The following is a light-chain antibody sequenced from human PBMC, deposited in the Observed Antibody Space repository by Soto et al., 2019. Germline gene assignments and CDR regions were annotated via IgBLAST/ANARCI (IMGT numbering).Light chain of an antibody. CDR2: DNT. J-gene: IGLJ1*01. V-gene: IGLV3-21*02. CDR1: NIGSKS. CDR3: QVWDSGSDHQV. Sequence: SYELTQPPSVSVAPGQTARITCGGKNIGSKSVHWHQQKPGQAPVLVVYDNTDRPSGIPERFSGSNSGNTATLTISRVEARDEADYYCQVWDSGSDHQVFGTGTKLTVL.